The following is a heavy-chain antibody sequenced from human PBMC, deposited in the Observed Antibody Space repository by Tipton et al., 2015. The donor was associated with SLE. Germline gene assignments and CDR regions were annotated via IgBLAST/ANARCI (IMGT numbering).Heavy chain of an antibody. CDR3: ARANWGPDY. D-gene: IGHD7-27*01. CDR1: GFTFSAYY. J-gene: IGHJ4*02. V-gene: IGHV3-11*04. CDR2: ISGPGDTI. Sequence: SLRLSCTASGFTFSAYYMSWLRQAPGKGLEWVSYISGPGDTIYYTESVKGRFTVSRDNAKNSLYLQMNSLRAEDTAVYYCARANWGPDYWGQGTLVTVSS.